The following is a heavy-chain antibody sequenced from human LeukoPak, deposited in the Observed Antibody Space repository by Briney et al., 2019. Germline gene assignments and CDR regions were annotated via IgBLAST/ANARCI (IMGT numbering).Heavy chain of an antibody. CDR2: IYSTGST. J-gene: IGHJ4*02. CDR1: GFTFSNYW. CDR3: STIDY. Sequence: GGSLRLSCAASGFTFSNYWMHWVRQAPGKGLEWVSVIYSTGSTYYADSVKGRFTISRDNSKNTLYLQMNSLRAEDTAVYYCSTIDYWGQGTLVTVSS. V-gene: IGHV3-66*01.